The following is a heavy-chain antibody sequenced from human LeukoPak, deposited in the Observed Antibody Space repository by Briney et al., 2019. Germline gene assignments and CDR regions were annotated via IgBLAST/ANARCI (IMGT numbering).Heavy chain of an antibody. V-gene: IGHV1-18*01. J-gene: IGHJ6*03. Sequence: GASVKVSCKASGYTFISYGISWVRQAPGQGLEWMGWISAYNGDTKYAQKVQGRVTMTTDISTSTAYMDLRGLRSDDTAVYYCARVWELQNRFHYYYMDAWGTGTTVTVSS. CDR2: ISAYNGDT. CDR3: ARVWELQNRFHYYYMDA. CDR1: GYTFISYG. D-gene: IGHD1-26*01.